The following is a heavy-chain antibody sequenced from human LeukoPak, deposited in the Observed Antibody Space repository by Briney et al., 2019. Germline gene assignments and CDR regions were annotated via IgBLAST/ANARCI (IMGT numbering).Heavy chain of an antibody. J-gene: IGHJ4*02. Sequence: GGSLRLSCAASGFTVSSSYMSWVRQAPGKGLEWVSVFYSGGKTYYTDPVKGRFTISRDNSKNTLYLQMNSLRAEDTAVYYCARALRQWLVLPLDYWGQGTLVTVSS. CDR3: ARALRQWLVLPLDY. CDR1: GFTVSSSY. V-gene: IGHV3-53*01. CDR2: FYSGGKT. D-gene: IGHD6-19*01.